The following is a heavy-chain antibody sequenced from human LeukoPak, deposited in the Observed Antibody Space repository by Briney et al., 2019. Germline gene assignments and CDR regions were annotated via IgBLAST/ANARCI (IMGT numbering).Heavy chain of an antibody. D-gene: IGHD2-2*01. CDR2: ISSSSSYI. J-gene: IGHJ6*04. V-gene: IGHV3-21*01. Sequence: PGGSLRLSCAASGFTFSSYSMNWVRQAPGKGLEWVSSISSSSSYIYYADSVKGRFTISRDNAKNSLYLQMNSLRAEDTAVYYCARDHCSSTSCYVDYYYYGMDVWGKGTTVTVS. CDR1: GFTFSSYS. CDR3: ARDHCSSTSCYVDYYYYGMDV.